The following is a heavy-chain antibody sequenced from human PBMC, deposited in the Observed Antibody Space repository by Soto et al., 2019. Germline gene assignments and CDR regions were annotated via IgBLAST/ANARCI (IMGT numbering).Heavy chain of an antibody. V-gene: IGHV5-51*01. D-gene: IGHD3-22*01. J-gene: IGHJ3*02. CDR3: ATAYVYDFENSNYYRDAFDI. CDR1: GYSFTSYW. CDR2: IYPGDFDT. Sequence: GESLKISCQGSGYSFTSYWIGWVRQMPGKGLEWMGIIYPGDFDTRYSPSFQGQVTISADKSLGTAYLQWTSVKASDTAMYYCATAYVYDFENSNYYRDAFDIWGQGTLVTVSS.